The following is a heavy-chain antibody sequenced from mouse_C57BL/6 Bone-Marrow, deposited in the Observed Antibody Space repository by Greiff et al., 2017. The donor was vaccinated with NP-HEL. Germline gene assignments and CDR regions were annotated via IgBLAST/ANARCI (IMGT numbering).Heavy chain of an antibody. V-gene: IGHV14-4*01. CDR3: TNCDYWYFDV. J-gene: IGHJ1*03. CDR2: IDPENGDT. D-gene: IGHD3-1*01. CDR1: GFNIKDDY. Sequence: EVQLQQSGAELVRPGASVKLSCTASGFNIKDDYMHWVKQRPEQGLEWIGWIDPENGDTEYASKFQGKATITADTSSNTAYLQLSSLTSEDTAVYYCTNCDYWYFDVWGTGTTVTVSS.